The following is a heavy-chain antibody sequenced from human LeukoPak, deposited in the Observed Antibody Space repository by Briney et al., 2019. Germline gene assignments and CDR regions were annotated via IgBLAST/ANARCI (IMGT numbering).Heavy chain of an antibody. J-gene: IGHJ4*02. CDR2: IGTDIHYI. Sequence: GGSLRLSCAASGFTFTTYTMNWVRQAPGRGLEWVSFIGTDIHYIYYADSVKGRFTISRDNAKNSLYLQMNGLRAEDTAIYYCAKGRGGEVATGYWGQGTLVIVSS. V-gene: IGHV3-21*04. D-gene: IGHD4-17*01. CDR1: GFTFTTYT. CDR3: AKGRGGEVATGY.